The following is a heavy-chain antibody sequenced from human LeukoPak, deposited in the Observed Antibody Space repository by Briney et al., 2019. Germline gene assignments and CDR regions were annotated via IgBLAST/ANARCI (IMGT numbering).Heavy chain of an antibody. V-gene: IGHV1-18*01. CDR3: ARSDGLGELFY. J-gene: IGHJ4*02. D-gene: IGHD3-10*01. CDR2: ISAYNGNT. CDR1: GYTFTSYG. Sequence: ASVKVSCKASGYTFTSYGMSWVRQAPGQGLEWMGWISAYNGNTNYAHKLQGRVTMTTDTSTSTVYMELRSLRSDDTAVYYCARSDGLGELFYWGQGTLVTVSS.